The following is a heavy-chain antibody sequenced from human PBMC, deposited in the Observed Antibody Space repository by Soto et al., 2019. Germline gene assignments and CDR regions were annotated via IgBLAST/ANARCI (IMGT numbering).Heavy chain of an antibody. V-gene: IGHV4-34*01. CDR3: ARGGDYSNYVVIDP. Sequence: PSETLSLTCAVYGGSFSGYYWSWIRQPPGKGLEWIGEINHSGSTNYNPSLKSRVTISVDTSKNQFSLKLSSVTAADTAVYYCARGGDYSNYVVIDPWGQGTLVTVSS. CDR2: INHSGST. D-gene: IGHD4-4*01. CDR1: GGSFSGYY. J-gene: IGHJ5*02.